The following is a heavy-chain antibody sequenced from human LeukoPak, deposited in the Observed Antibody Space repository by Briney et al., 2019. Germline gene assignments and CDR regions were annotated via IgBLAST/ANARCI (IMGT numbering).Heavy chain of an antibody. CDR2: INPNSGGT. CDR3: ARALRDGYILDAFDI. J-gene: IGHJ3*02. V-gene: IGHV1-2*02. D-gene: IGHD5-24*01. Sequence: ASVKVSCKASGYTFTGYYMHWVRQAPGQGLEWMGWINPNSGGTNYAQKFQGRVTMTRDTSISTAYMELSRLRSDDTAVYYCARALRDGYILDAFDIWGQGTMVTVSS. CDR1: GYTFTGYY.